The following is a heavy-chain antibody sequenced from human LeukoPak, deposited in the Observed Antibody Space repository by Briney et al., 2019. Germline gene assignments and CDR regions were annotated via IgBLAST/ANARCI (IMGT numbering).Heavy chain of an antibody. J-gene: IGHJ6*02. Sequence: PSETLSLTCAVHGGSFTGHYWTWIRQPPGRALEWVGEINHSGSTFYHPSLKSRVTISINTSKNHFSLKLSSVTAADTAVYYCARGDTDYYDDYGMDVWGQGTTVTVSS. V-gene: IGHV4-34*01. CDR2: INHSGST. CDR1: GGSFTGHY. CDR3: ARGDTDYYDDYGMDV.